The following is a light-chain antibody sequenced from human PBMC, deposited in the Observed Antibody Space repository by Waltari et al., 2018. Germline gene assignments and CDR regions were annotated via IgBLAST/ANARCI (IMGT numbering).Light chain of an antibody. CDR3: QHYNGWPYT. CDR1: QSVGTN. J-gene: IGKJ2*01. V-gene: IGKV3-15*01. CDR2: DAS. Sequence: ETVLTQSPAILSVSPGDRVTLSCRASQSVGTNLAWYQQNPGQPPRLLIYDASTRAAGVPPRYSASGSGTEFTLTLSSLQSEDFAVYYCQHYNGWPYTFGQGTKLDVK.